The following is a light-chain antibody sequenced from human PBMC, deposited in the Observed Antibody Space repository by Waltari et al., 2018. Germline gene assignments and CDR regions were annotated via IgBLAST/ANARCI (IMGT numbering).Light chain of an antibody. CDR1: QGISSA. CDR2: AAS. J-gene: IGKJ4*01. Sequence: DIQLTQSPSSLSASVGDKVTITCRASQGISSALAWYQQKPGKAPNLLIYAASTVQTGVPSRFSGSGSGTDFTLTISSLQPEDFAVYYCQQRNSYPLTFGGGTKVEI. V-gene: IGKV1-9*01. CDR3: QQRNSYPLT.